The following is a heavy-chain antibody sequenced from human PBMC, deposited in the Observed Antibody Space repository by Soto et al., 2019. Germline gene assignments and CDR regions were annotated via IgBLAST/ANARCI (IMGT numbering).Heavy chain of an antibody. CDR2: IYTSGST. CDR3: AREPLGVVVPAAKYYYYGMDV. D-gene: IGHD2-2*01. CDR1: GGSISSYY. Sequence: SETLSLTCTVSGGSISSYYWSWIRQPAGKGLEWIGRIYTSGSTNYNPSLKSRVTMSVDTSKNQFSLKLSSVTAADTAVYYCAREPLGVVVPAAKYYYYGMDVWGQGTKVTVSS. J-gene: IGHJ6*02. V-gene: IGHV4-4*07.